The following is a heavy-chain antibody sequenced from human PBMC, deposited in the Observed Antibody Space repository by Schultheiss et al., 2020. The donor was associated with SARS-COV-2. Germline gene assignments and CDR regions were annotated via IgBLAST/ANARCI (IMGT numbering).Heavy chain of an antibody. V-gene: IGHV1-18*04. Sequence: ASVKVSCKTSGYKFVNYGVTWVRQVPGHGLEWMGWISPYNGNTNHAQRFQDRLTMTVDASTATVFLELRSLRSDDTGVYYCARDYPLNYYSSGTYSDPWGQGTLVTVSS. CDR1: GYKFVNYG. CDR2: ISPYNGNT. D-gene: IGHD3-10*01. J-gene: IGHJ5*02. CDR3: ARDYPLNYYSSGTYSDP.